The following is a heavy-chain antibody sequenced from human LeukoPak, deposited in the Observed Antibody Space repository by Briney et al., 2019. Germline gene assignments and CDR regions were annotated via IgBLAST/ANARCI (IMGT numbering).Heavy chain of an antibody. Sequence: ASVKVSCKASGYTCTSYGISWVRQAPGQGLEWMGWISAYNGNTNYAQKLQGRVTMTTDTSTSTAYMELRSLRSDDTAVYYCARFFYGAGSFDYWGQGTLVTVSS. CDR3: ARFFYGAGSFDY. CDR1: GYTCTSYG. D-gene: IGHD3-10*01. CDR2: ISAYNGNT. V-gene: IGHV1-18*01. J-gene: IGHJ4*02.